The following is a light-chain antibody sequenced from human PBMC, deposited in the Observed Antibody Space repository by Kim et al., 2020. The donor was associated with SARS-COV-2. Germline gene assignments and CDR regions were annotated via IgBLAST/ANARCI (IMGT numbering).Light chain of an antibody. CDR1: TYNIGNYF. Sequence: GQKVTISCSGATYNIGNYFVSWYQQLPATGPKLLIYDNDKRPSGIPHRFSGSKSGTTATLAITGLQPGDEGSYFCGTWDVSLDIWAFGGGTQLTVL. V-gene: IGLV1-51*01. CDR2: DND. J-gene: IGLJ3*02. CDR3: GTWDVSLDIWA.